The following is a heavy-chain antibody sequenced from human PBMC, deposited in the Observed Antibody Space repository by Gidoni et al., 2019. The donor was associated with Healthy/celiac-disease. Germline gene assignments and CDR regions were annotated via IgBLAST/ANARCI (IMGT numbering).Heavy chain of an antibody. V-gene: IGHV1-18*01. J-gene: IGHJ4*02. CDR1: AYTFASYG. D-gene: IGHD5-18*01. CDR2: LSAYTGNT. Sequence: QVQLVQSGAEVKKPGASVKVPCTASAYTFASYGISWVRQAPGQGLEWMGWLSAYTGNTNYAQKLQGRVTMTTDTSTSTAYMELRSLRSDDTAVYYCARDLGYRYGSPPGYCGQGTLVTVSS. CDR3: ARDLGYRYGSPPGY.